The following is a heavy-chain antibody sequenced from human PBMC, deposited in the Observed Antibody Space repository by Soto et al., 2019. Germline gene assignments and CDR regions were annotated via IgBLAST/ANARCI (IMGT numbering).Heavy chain of an antibody. D-gene: IGHD2-2*01. CDR1: GGTFSSYA. V-gene: IGHV1-69*01. CDR3: AREGRVSTSSYYYYGFDV. Sequence: QVQLVQSGAEVKKPGSSVKVSCKASGGTFSSYAISWVRQAPGQGLEWMGGIIPIFGTAIYAQRFQGRVTVAADESTSTAYVERSSLRSADTAVYYCAREGRVSTSSYYYYGFDVWGLGTTVTVSS. J-gene: IGHJ6*02. CDR2: IIPIFGTA.